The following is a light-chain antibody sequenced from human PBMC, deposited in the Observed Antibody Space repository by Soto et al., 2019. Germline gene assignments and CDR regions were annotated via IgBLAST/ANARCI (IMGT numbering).Light chain of an antibody. V-gene: IGKV3-20*01. CDR2: GTS. CDR3: QQYGSSGT. J-gene: IGKJ1*01. Sequence: EFVFTQSPGTLSLSPGERATLSCRASQSVSSHLAWYQQKPGQAPRLLIFGTSSRATGIPDRFSGSGSGTDFTLTISRLETEDFAVYYCQQYGSSGTFGQGTKVDIK. CDR1: QSVSSH.